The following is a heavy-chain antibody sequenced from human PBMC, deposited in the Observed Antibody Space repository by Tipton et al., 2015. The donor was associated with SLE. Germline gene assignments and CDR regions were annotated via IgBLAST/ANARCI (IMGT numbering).Heavy chain of an antibody. V-gene: IGHV1-69*06. Sequence: QLVQSGAEVKKPGSSVKVSCKASGGTFTDYAITWVRQAPGQGLELMGEIIPLFDTIKYAQKFQGRVTLNADKSTSTAYMDLRSLRSEDTAMYYCAFRGSSSSEDYWGQGTLVTVSS. CDR1: GGTFTDYA. J-gene: IGHJ4*02. CDR3: AFRGSSSSEDY. CDR2: IIPLFDTI. D-gene: IGHD6-6*01.